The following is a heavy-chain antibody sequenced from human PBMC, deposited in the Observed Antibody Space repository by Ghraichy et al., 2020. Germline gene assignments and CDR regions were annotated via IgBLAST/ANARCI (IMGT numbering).Heavy chain of an antibody. V-gene: IGHV4-39*01. D-gene: IGHD2-2*01. CDR3: ARQSLGDIVVVPAAMRSSNWFDP. CDR1: GGSISSSSYY. J-gene: IGHJ5*02. Sequence: SETLSLTCTVSGGSISSSSYYWGWIRQPPGKGLEWIGSIYYSGSTYYNPSLKSRVTISVDTSKNQFSLKLSSVTAADTAVYYCARQSLGDIVVVPAAMRSSNWFDPWGQGTLVTVSS. CDR2: IYYSGST.